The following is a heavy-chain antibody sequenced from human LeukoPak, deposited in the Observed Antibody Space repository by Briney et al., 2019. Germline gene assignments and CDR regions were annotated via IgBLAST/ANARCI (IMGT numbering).Heavy chain of an antibody. Sequence: PSETLSLTCTVSGGSISSYYWSWIRQPPGKGLEWIGCISYSGSTNYNPSLKSRVTISVHTSKNQFSLKLSAVTAADTAVYYCVRGQWLGPFDYWGQGTLGTVSS. D-gene: IGHD6-19*01. V-gene: IGHV4-59*01. J-gene: IGHJ4*02. CDR1: GGSISSYY. CDR3: VRGQWLGPFDY. CDR2: ISYSGST.